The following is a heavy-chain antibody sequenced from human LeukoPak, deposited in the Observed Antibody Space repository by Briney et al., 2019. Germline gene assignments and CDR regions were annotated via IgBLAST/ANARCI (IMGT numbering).Heavy chain of an antibody. CDR3: ARESYGGSSEFDY. V-gene: IGHV3-48*03. D-gene: IGHD4-23*01. J-gene: IGHJ4*02. Sequence: GGSLRLSCAASGFTFSRHEMNWVRQAPGKGLEWVSYISSRGDSINYADSVKGRFTISRDNAKNSLYLQMTSLRVEDTAVYYCARESYGGSSEFDYWGRGTLVTVSS. CDR2: ISSRGDSI. CDR1: GFTFSRHE.